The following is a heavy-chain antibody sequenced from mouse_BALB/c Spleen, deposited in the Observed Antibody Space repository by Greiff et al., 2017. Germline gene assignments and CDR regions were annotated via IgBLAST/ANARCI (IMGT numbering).Heavy chain of an antibody. Sequence: DVMLVESGGGLVQPGGSRKLSCAASGFTFSSFGMHWVRQAPEKGLEWVAYISSGSSTIYYADTVKGRFTISRDNPKNTLFLQMTSLRSEDTAMYYCARGDGNYDYYAMDYWGQGTSVTVSS. CDR2: ISSGSSTI. CDR3: ARGDGNYDYYAMDY. J-gene: IGHJ4*01. V-gene: IGHV5-17*02. CDR1: GFTFSSFG. D-gene: IGHD2-1*01.